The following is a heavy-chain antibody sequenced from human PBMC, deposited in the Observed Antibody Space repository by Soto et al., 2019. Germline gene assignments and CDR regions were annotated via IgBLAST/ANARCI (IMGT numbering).Heavy chain of an antibody. Sequence: QVQLVQSGAEVKKPGASVKVSCKASGYTFTSYGISWVRQAPGQGLEWMGWISAYNGNTNYAQKLQGRVTMTTDTSTSTADMELRSLRSDDTAVYYCARDCSGGSCYLSYDYWGQGTLVTVSS. CDR1: GYTFTSYG. J-gene: IGHJ4*02. D-gene: IGHD2-15*01. CDR2: ISAYNGNT. V-gene: IGHV1-18*01. CDR3: ARDCSGGSCYLSYDY.